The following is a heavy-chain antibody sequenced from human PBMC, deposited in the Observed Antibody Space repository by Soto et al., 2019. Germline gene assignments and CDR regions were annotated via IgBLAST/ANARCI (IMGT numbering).Heavy chain of an antibody. J-gene: IGHJ6*02. CDR3: ARRMDGEGPNGGYYYGMDV. D-gene: IGHD4-17*01. V-gene: IGHV1-69*13. CDR2: IIPIFGTA. Sequence: GPSVKVSCKASGGTFSSYAISWVRQAPGQGLEWMGGIIPIFGTANYAQKFQGRVTITADESTSTAYMELSSLRSEDTAVYYCARRMDGEGPNGGYYYGMDVWGQGTTVTVSS. CDR1: GGTFSSYA.